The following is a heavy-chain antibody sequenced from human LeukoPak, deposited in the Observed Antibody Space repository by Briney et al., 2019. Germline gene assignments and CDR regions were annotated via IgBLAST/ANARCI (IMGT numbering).Heavy chain of an antibody. CDR3: ARGRKFITYYYDSSGYYYSY. CDR2: INHSGST. Sequence: SETLSLTCAVYGGSFSNYYWSWIRQPPGKGLEWIGEINHSGSTNYNPSLKSRVTISVDTSKNQFSLKLTSVTAADTAVYYCARGRKFITYYYDSSGYYYSYWGQGSLVTVSS. D-gene: IGHD3-22*01. CDR1: GGSFSNYY. J-gene: IGHJ4*02. V-gene: IGHV4-34*01.